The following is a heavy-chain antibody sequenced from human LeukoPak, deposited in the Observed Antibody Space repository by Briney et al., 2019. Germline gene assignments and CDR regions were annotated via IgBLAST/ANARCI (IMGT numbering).Heavy chain of an antibody. J-gene: IGHJ3*02. CDR1: GGSFSGYY. CDR2: VNHSGST. Sequence: TSETLSLTCAVYGGSFSGYYWSWIRQPPGKGLEWIGEVNHSGSTNYNPSLKSRVTISVDTSKNQFSLKLSSVTAADTAVYYCASAYYYDSSGYYPHDAFDIWGQGTMVTVSS. CDR3: ASAYYYDSSGYYPHDAFDI. D-gene: IGHD3-22*01. V-gene: IGHV4-34*01.